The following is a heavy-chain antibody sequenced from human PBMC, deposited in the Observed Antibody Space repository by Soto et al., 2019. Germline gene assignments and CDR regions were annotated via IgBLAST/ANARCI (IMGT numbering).Heavy chain of an antibody. J-gene: IGHJ3*02. D-gene: IGHD3-22*01. CDR2: IKQDGSEK. V-gene: IGHV3-7*01. Sequence: AGGSLRLSCAASGFTFNSYWMSWVRQAPGKGLEWVANIKQDGSEKYYVDSVKGRFTISRDNAKNSLYLQMNSLRAEDTAVYYCARVRDSSGYYNHDAFDIWGQGTMVSVSS. CDR1: GFTFNSYW. CDR3: ARVRDSSGYYNHDAFDI.